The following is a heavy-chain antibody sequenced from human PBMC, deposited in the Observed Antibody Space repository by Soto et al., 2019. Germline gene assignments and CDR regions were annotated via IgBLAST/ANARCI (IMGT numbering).Heavy chain of an antibody. D-gene: IGHD3-22*01. V-gene: IGHV1-58*01. J-gene: IGHJ4*02. CDR1: GFTFTSSA. CDR2: IVVGSGNT. CDR3: AAKADYYDSSGYYYVDY. Sequence: QMQLVQSGPEVKKPGTSVKVSCKASGFTFTSSAVQWVRQARGQRLEWIGWIVVGSGNTNYAQKFQERVTITRDMSRSTAYMELSSLRSEDTAVYYCAAKADYYDSSGYYYVDYWGQGTLVTVSS.